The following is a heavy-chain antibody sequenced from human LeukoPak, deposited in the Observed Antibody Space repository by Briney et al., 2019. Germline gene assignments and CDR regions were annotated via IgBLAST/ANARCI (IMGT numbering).Heavy chain of an antibody. CDR1: GFTFSSYA. D-gene: IGHD2-21*01. CDR3: AKDQGGGGGDWSIDY. Sequence: GGSLRLSCAASGFTFSSYAMSWVRQAPGKGLEWVSAISGSGGSTYYADSVKGPFTISRDNSKNTLYLQMNSLRAEDTAVYYCAKDQGGGGGDWSIDYWGQGTLVTVSS. J-gene: IGHJ4*02. CDR2: ISGSGGST. V-gene: IGHV3-23*01.